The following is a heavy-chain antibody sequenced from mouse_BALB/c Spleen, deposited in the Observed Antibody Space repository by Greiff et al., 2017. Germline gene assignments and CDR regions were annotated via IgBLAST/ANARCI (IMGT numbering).Heavy chain of an antibody. D-gene: IGHD6-1*01. V-gene: IGHV14-3*02. Sequence: DVQLQESGAELVKPGASVKLSCTASGFNIKDTYMHWVKQRPEQGLEWIGRIDPANGNTKYDPKFQGKATITADTSSNTAYLQLSSLTSEDTAVYYCARSLLKHFDYWGQGTTLTVSS. CDR1: GFNIKDTY. CDR2: IDPANGNT. J-gene: IGHJ2*01. CDR3: ARSLLKHFDY.